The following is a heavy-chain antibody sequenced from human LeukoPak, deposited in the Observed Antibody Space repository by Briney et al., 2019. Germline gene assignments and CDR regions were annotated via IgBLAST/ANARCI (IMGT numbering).Heavy chain of an antibody. Sequence: GGTLKFSCAASGFIFRNHGMNWVRQAPGKGLEWVSGISPRGDVTYYADSVKGRFTISRDNSKNTLYLQMNSLRAEDTAVYYCAKEEGIQLWLPRWYFDLWSRGTLVTVSS. CDR1: GFIFRNHG. CDR2: ISPRGDVT. J-gene: IGHJ2*01. D-gene: IGHD5-18*01. V-gene: IGHV3-23*01. CDR3: AKEEGIQLWLPRWYFDL.